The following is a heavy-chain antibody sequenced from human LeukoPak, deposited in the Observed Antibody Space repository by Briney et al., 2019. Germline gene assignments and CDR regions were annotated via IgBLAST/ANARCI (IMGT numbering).Heavy chain of an antibody. CDR2: INPSGGST. CDR1: GYTFTNYY. Sequence: ASVKVSCKASGYTFTNYYIHWVRQAPGQGLEWMGIINPSGGSTSYAQKFQDRVTMTRDTSTSTVYMELSSLRSEDTAVYYCARDGRCLDYWGQGTLVIVPS. V-gene: IGHV1-46*01. J-gene: IGHJ4*02. CDR3: ARDGRCLDY. D-gene: IGHD2-8*01.